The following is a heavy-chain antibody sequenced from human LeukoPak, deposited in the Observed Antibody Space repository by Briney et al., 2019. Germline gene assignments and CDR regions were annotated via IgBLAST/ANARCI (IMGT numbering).Heavy chain of an antibody. CDR1: GGSISTYY. Sequence: SETLSLTCTVSGGSISTYYWSWIRQPPGKGLEWIGNIYHTGSTNYNPSLKSRVTISVDTSKNQFFLKLSSVTAADTAVYYCAREKAAAGLRTFDYWGQGTLVTVSS. CDR3: AREKAAAGLRTFDY. J-gene: IGHJ4*02. D-gene: IGHD6-13*01. V-gene: IGHV4-59*08. CDR2: IYHTGST.